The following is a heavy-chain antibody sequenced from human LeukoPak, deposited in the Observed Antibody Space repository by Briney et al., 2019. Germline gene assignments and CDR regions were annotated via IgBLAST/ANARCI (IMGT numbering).Heavy chain of an antibody. CDR3: ARSIAGATNDAFDI. D-gene: IGHD1-26*01. CDR1: GFTFSSYS. Sequence: GGSLRLSCAASGFTFSSYSMNWVRQAPGKGLEWVSSISSSSYIYYADSVKGRFTISRDNAKNSLYLQMNSLRAEDTAVYYCARSIAGATNDAFDIWGQGTMVTVSS. J-gene: IGHJ3*02. V-gene: IGHV3-21*01. CDR2: ISSSSYI.